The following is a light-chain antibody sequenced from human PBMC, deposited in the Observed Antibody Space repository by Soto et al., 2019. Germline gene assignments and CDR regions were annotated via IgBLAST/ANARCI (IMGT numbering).Light chain of an antibody. CDR1: NSDVGAYNY. CDR2: EVS. Sequence: QSVLTQPASVSGSPGQSIAISCTGTNSDVGAYNYVSWYQQPPGKAPKLMIYEVSNRPSGVSNRFSGSKSGNTASLTISGLQAEDEADYYCVPFTRSSTFVFGSGTKVTAL. V-gene: IGLV2-14*01. CDR3: VPFTRSSTFV. J-gene: IGLJ1*01.